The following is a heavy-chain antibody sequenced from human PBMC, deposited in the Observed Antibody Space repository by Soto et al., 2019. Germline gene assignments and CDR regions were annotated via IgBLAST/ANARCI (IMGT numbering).Heavy chain of an antibody. V-gene: IGHV2-5*02. J-gene: IGHJ3*01. CDR2: IYWDDDK. Sequence: QITLKESGPSLVKPTEPLTLTCTFSGFSLTTKTVGVGWIRQPPGQALEWLAVIYWDDDKRYSPSLRSRLTLTKDTSKNQVVLTMSNVGPVDTAIYYCAHLMITFGGVIADDAFDVWGQGTKVTVSS. D-gene: IGHD3-16*02. CDR1: GFSLTTKTVG. CDR3: AHLMITFGGVIADDAFDV.